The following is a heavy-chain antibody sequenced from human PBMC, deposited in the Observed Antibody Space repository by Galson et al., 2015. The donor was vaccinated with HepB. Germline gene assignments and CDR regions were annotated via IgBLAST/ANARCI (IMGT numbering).Heavy chain of an antibody. CDR3: ASLDSSGWFPAVGTFDY. J-gene: IGHJ4*02. CDR2: ISGGGGST. V-gene: IGHV3-23*01. D-gene: IGHD6-19*01. CDR1: GFTFSSYS. Sequence: SLRLSCAASGFTFSSYSMSWVRQAPGKGLEWVATISGGGGSTYYADSVKGRFTISRDNSKNTLYLQMNSLRAEETAVYYWASLDSSGWFPAVGTFDYWGQGTLVTVSS.